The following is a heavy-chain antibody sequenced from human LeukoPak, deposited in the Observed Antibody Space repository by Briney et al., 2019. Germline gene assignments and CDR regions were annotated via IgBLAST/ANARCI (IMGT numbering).Heavy chain of an antibody. V-gene: IGHV1-46*01. Sequence: ASVKVSCKASGYTFTRYYMHWVRQAPGQGLEWMGIINPSGGSTSYAQKFQGRVTMTRDTSISTAYMELSRLRSDDTAVYYCAREGYCSGGSCLGYFDYWGQGTLVTVSS. D-gene: IGHD2-15*01. CDR3: AREGYCSGGSCLGYFDY. J-gene: IGHJ4*02. CDR2: INPSGGST. CDR1: GYTFTRYY.